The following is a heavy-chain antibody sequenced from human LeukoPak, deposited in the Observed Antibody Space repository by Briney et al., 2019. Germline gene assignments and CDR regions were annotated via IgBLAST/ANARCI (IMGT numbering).Heavy chain of an antibody. D-gene: IGHD6-19*01. Sequence: SVKVSCKASGGTFSSYTISWVRQAPRQGLEWMGRIIPILGIANYAQKFQGRVTITADKSTSTAYTEVSSMRSEDTAVYYCARVLTAYSSGLVDDAFDIWGQGTMVTVSS. CDR1: GGTFSSYT. CDR3: ARVLTAYSSGLVDDAFDI. CDR2: IIPILGIA. V-gene: IGHV1-69*02. J-gene: IGHJ3*02.